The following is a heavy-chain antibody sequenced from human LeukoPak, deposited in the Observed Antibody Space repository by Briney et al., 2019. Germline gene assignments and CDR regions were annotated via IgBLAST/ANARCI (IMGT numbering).Heavy chain of an antibody. CDR3: AKGKNYGSGSYFYYFDY. D-gene: IGHD3-10*01. V-gene: IGHV3-9*01. Sequence: GGSLRLSCAASGFTFDDYAMHWVRQAPGKGLEWVSGISWNSGSIGYADSVKGRFTISRDNAKNSLYLQMNSLRAEDTALYYCAKGKNYGSGSYFYYFDYWGQGTLVTVSS. CDR1: GFTFDDYA. J-gene: IGHJ4*02. CDR2: ISWNSGSI.